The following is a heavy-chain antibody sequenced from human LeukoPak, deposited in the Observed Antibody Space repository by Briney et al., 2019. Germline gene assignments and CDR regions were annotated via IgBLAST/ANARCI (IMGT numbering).Heavy chain of an antibody. CDR2: IIPIFGTA. J-gene: IGHJ4*02. D-gene: IGHD6-6*01. CDR3: ARDGPSSYFDY. Sequence: SVKVSCKASGYTFTGYYMHWVRQAPGQGLEWVGGIIPIFGTANYAQKFQGRVTITTDESTSTAYMELSSLRSEDTAVYYCARDGPSSYFDYWGQGTLVTVSS. CDR1: GYTFTGYY. V-gene: IGHV1-69*05.